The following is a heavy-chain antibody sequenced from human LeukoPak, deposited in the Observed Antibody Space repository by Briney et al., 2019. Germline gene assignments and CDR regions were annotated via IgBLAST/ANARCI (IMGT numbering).Heavy chain of an antibody. D-gene: IGHD1-26*01. CDR2: INSDGSST. J-gene: IGHJ3*02. CDR1: GFTFSSYW. Sequence: GGSLRLSCAASGFTFSSYWMHWVRQAPGKGLVWVSRINSDGSSTSYADSVKGRFTISRDNAKNSLYLQMNSLRAEDTAVYYCARVAGWELLTSLSGAFDIWGQGTMVTVSS. CDR3: ARVAGWELLTSLSGAFDI. V-gene: IGHV3-74*01.